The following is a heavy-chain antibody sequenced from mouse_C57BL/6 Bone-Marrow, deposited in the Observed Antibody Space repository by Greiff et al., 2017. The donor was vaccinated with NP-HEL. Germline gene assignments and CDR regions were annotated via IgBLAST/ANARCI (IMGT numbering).Heavy chain of an antibody. Sequence: EVKLMESGPVLVKPGASVKMSCKASGYTFTDYYMNWVKQSHGKSLEWIGVINPYNGGTSYNQKFKGKATLTVDKSSSTAYMELNSLTSEDSAVYYCARSYYGSFDYWGQGTTLTVSS. CDR2: INPYNGGT. D-gene: IGHD1-1*01. CDR1: GYTFTDYY. J-gene: IGHJ2*01. V-gene: IGHV1-19*01. CDR3: ARSYYGSFDY.